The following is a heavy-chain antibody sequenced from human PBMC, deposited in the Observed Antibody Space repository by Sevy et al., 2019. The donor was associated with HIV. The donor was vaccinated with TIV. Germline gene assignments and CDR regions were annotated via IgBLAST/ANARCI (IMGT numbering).Heavy chain of an antibody. CDR1: GFTVSSNY. Sequence: GGSLRLSCVASGFTVSSNYMSWVRQAPGKGLEWVSIIYSGGDTYYADSVKGRFTISSDNSKNTLYLQMNSLRAEDTAVYYCARTYGDYDDVFDIWGQGTMVTVSS. CDR3: ARTYGDYDDVFDI. V-gene: IGHV3-53*01. D-gene: IGHD4-17*01. CDR2: IYSGGDT. J-gene: IGHJ3*02.